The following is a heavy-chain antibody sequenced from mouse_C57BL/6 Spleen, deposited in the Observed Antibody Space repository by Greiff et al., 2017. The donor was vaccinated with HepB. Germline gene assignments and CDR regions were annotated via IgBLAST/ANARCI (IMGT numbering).Heavy chain of an antibody. Sequence: VQLQQSGAELVRPGSSVKLSCKASGYTFTSYWMDWVKQRPGQGLEWIGNIYPSDSETHYNQKFKDKATLTVDKSSSTAYIQLSSLTSEDSAVYYCARNDYSNYVGAWFAYWGQGTLVTVSA. CDR3: ARNDYSNYVGAWFAY. D-gene: IGHD2-5*01. CDR1: GYTFTSYW. V-gene: IGHV1-61*01. CDR2: IYPSDSET. J-gene: IGHJ3*01.